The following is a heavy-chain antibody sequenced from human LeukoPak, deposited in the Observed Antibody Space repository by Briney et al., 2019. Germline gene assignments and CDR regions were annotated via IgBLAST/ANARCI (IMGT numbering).Heavy chain of an antibody. D-gene: IGHD3-3*01. CDR2: IYYSGST. CDR3: ARHRTTIFGVVIPYLDY. V-gene: IGHV4-59*08. J-gene: IGHJ4*02. Sequence: ASETLSLTCTVSGGSISSYYWSWIRQPPGKGLEWIGYIYYSGSTNYNPSLKSRVTISVDTSKNQFSLKLSSVTAADTAVYYCARHRTTIFGVVIPYLDYWGQGPLVTVSS. CDR1: GGSISSYY.